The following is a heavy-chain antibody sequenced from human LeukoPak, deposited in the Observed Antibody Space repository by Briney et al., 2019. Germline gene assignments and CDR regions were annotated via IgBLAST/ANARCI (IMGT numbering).Heavy chain of an antibody. CDR3: ARVIGWDEPFDL. D-gene: IGHD1-26*01. CDR2: INTDGSST. Sequence: PGGSLRLSCTTSGFIFSNYGMHWVRQAPGKGLVWVSRINTDGSSTNYADSVRGRFTVSRDNAKNTLYLQMNSLRVEDTAVYYCARVIGWDEPFDLWGHGTLVTVSS. CDR1: GFIFSNYG. J-gene: IGHJ3*01. V-gene: IGHV3-74*01.